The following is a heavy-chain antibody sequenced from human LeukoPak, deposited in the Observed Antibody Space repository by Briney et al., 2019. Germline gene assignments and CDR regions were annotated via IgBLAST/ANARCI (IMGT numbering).Heavy chain of an antibody. V-gene: IGHV1-2*02. D-gene: IGHD3-9*01. Sequence: ASVKVSCKASGYTFTDYYMHWVRQAPGQGLEWMGWINPNSGGTNYAQKFYARVTMTRDTSISTAYMELSRLRSDDAAVFYCARSPDILTGENFDYWGQGTLVTVSS. CDR3: ARSPDILTGENFDY. CDR1: GYTFTDYY. J-gene: IGHJ4*02. CDR2: INPNSGGT.